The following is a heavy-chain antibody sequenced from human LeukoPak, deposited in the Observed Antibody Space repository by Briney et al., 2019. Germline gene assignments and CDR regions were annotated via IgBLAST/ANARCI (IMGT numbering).Heavy chain of an antibody. CDR1: GYTFSSSD. D-gene: IGHD2-2*02. Sequence: ASVKVSCKASGYTFSSSDINWVRQATGQGLEQMGWMNPNSGNTGYVQKFQGRVTMTRNTSISTAYMELSSLRSEDTAVYYCARGVTYCSSTSCYTLDYWGQGTLVTVSS. J-gene: IGHJ4*02. CDR2: MNPNSGNT. CDR3: ARGVTYCSSTSCYTLDY. V-gene: IGHV1-8*01.